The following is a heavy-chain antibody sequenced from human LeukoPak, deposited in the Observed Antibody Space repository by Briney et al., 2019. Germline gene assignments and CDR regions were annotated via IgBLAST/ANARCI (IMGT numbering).Heavy chain of an antibody. V-gene: IGHV3-15*01. Sequence: GGSLRLSCAASGFTFNSYALSWVRQAPGKGLEWVGRIKSKTDGGTTDYAAPVKGRFTISRDDSKNTLYLQMNSLKTEDTAVYYCTTKDSSGSYYFFDYWGQGTLVTVSS. CDR1: GFTFNSYA. J-gene: IGHJ4*02. CDR2: IKSKTDGGTT. CDR3: TTKDSSGSYYFFDY. D-gene: IGHD3-10*01.